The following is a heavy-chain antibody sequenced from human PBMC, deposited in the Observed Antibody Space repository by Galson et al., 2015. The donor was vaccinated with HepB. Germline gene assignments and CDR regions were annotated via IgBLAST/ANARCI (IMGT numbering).Heavy chain of an antibody. D-gene: IGHD3-3*01. CDR1: GYTFTSYD. Sequence: SVKVSCKASGYTFTSYDINWVRQATGQGLEWMGWMNPNSGNTGYAQKFQGRVTMTRNTSISTAYMELSSLRSEDTAVYYCARGLSDFWSGSLYYYYYYMDVWGKGTTVTVSS. J-gene: IGHJ6*03. CDR3: ARGLSDFWSGSLYYYYYYMDV. CDR2: MNPNSGNT. V-gene: IGHV1-8*01.